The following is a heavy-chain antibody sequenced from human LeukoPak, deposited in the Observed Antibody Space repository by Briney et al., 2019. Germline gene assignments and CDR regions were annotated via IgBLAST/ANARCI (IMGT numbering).Heavy chain of an antibody. V-gene: IGHV4-4*07. D-gene: IGHD6-19*01. CDR1: GGSIITYY. CDR2: IHTSGST. Sequence: PSETLSLTCSLSGGSIITYYWSWIRQPAGKGLEWIAQIHTSGSTNFNPSLKSRVSISMDTPNNQFSLMISSVTAADTAIYYCAGRGLSTGWTFDYWGHGTLVTVSS. CDR3: AGRGLSTGWTFDY. J-gene: IGHJ4*01.